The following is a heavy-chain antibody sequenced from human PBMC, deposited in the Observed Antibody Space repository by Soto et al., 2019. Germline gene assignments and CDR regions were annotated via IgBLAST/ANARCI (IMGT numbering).Heavy chain of an antibody. J-gene: IGHJ4*02. CDR2: ISAYNGNT. Sequence: QVQLVQSGAEVKKPGASVKVSCKASGYTFTSYGISWVRQAPGQGLEWMGWISAYNGNTNYAQKLPGSVPLTTETTKSTAYMEVRSLRSDVTAVYYCARDFNIGQQLVRCDYWGEGTLVTVSS. CDR3: ARDFNIGQQLVRCDY. V-gene: IGHV1-18*01. CDR1: GYTFTSYG. D-gene: IGHD6-13*01.